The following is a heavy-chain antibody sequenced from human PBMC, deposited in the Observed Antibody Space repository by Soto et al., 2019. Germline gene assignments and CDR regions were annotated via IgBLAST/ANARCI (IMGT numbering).Heavy chain of an antibody. J-gene: IGHJ5*02. CDR2: LSHSGSA. V-gene: IGHV4-38-2*02. CDR1: GLSISSGYY. D-gene: IGHD6-19*01. Sequence: PSETLSLTCVVSGLSISSGYYWGWLRQSPGKGLEWIGSLSHSGSAYYNPSFKSRVTLSVDTSKNQFSLKVTSVTAADTAIYYCARDEEQWLGYFDPWGQGTLVTVS. CDR3: ARDEEQWLGYFDP.